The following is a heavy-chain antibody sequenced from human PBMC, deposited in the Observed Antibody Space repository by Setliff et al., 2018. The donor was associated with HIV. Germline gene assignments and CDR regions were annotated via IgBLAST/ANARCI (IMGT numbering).Heavy chain of an antibody. CDR3: ARGRDKYGPIDY. J-gene: IGHJ4*02. CDR1: GGSISSFY. CDR2: IYYSGST. V-gene: IGHV4-59*12. D-gene: IGHD3-10*01. Sequence: SETLSLTCTVSGGSISSFYWSWIRKPPGKGLEWIGYIYYSGSTSYNSSLKSRVTISVDTSKNQFSLKLSSVTAADTAVYYCARGRDKYGPIDYWGQGTLVTVSS.